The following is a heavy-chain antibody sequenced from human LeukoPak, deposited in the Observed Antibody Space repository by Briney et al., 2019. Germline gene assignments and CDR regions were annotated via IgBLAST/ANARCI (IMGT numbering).Heavy chain of an antibody. CDR2: ISSSSSYI. D-gene: IGHD4-17*01. Sequence: GGSLRLSCAASGFTFSSYSMNWVRQAPGKGLEWVSSISSSSSYIYYADSVKGRFTISRDNAKNSLYLQMNSQRAEDTAVYYCARASVTTDYYYYYMDVWGKGTTVTVSS. J-gene: IGHJ6*03. V-gene: IGHV3-21*01. CDR3: ARASVTTDYYYYYMDV. CDR1: GFTFSSYS.